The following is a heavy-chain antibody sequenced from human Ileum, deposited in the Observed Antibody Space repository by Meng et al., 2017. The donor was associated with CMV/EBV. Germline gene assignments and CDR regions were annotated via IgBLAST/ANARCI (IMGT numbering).Heavy chain of an antibody. CDR3: ARGSAARPWGY. CDR1: EFTFSSYS. Sequence: SCAASEFTFSSYSMNWLRQAPGKGLEWVSSISSSSSYIYYADSVKGRFTISRDNAKNSLYLQMNSLRAEDTAVYYCARGSAARPWGYWGQGTLVTVSS. CDR2: ISSSSSYI. J-gene: IGHJ4*02. V-gene: IGHV3-21*01. D-gene: IGHD6-6*01.